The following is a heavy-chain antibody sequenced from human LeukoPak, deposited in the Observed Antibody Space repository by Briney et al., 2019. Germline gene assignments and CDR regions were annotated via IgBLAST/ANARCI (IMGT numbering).Heavy chain of an antibody. V-gene: IGHV3-23*01. CDR3: AKDQSWFGELNWFDP. J-gene: IGHJ5*02. D-gene: IGHD3-10*01. Sequence: GGPLRLSCAASGFTFSSYAMSWVRQAPGKGLEWVSAISGSGGSTYYADSVKGRFTISRDNSKNTLYLQMNSLRAEDTAVYYCAKDQSWFGELNWFDPWGQGTLVTVSS. CDR2: ISGSGGST. CDR1: GFTFSSYA.